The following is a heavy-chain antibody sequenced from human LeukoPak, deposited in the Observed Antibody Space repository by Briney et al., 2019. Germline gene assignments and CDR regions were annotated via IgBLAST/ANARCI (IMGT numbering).Heavy chain of an antibody. CDR1: GGSISGTTYH. V-gene: IGHV4-39*01. CDR2: ISYSGDT. CDR3: VRRTSGWHEVSYYYYMDV. Sequence: SETLSLTCTVSGGSISGTTYHWGWIRQPPGKGLEWIGSISYSGDTDYNASLKSRVTISAVTSKSQFSLKLSSVTAADTAVYYCVRRTSGWHEVSYYYYMDVWGRGTTVTISS. J-gene: IGHJ6*03. D-gene: IGHD6-19*01.